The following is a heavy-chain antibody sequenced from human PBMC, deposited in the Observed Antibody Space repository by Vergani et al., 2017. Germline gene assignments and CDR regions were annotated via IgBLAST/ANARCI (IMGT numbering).Heavy chain of an antibody. V-gene: IGHV1-46*01. J-gene: IGHJ4*02. D-gene: IGHD5-24*01. CDR1: GYTFTSYY. CDR2: INPSGGST. Sequence: QVQLVQSGAEVKKPGASVKVSCKASGYTFTSYYIHWVRQAPGQGLEWMGIINPSGGSTTYAQKFQGRVTMTRDTSTSTAYMELSSLRSEDTAVYYCARVGDGYNYDYWGQGTLVTVSS. CDR3: ARVGDGYNYDY.